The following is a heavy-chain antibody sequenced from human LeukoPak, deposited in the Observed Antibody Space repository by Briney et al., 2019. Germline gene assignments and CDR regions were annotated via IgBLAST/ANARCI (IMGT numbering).Heavy chain of an antibody. CDR3: AKDYSSGWYGDY. J-gene: IGHJ4*02. CDR2: ISGSGGST. Sequence: RGSLRLSCAASGFTFSSYAMSWVRQAPGKGLEWVSAISGSGGSTYYADSVKGRFTISRDNSKNTLYLQMNSLRAEDTAVYYCAKDYSSGWYGDYWGQGTLVTVSS. D-gene: IGHD6-19*01. V-gene: IGHV3-23*01. CDR1: GFTFSSYA.